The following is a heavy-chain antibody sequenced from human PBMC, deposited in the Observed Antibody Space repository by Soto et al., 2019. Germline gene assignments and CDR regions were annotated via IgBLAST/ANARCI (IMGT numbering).Heavy chain of an antibody. CDR1: GFTFSSYG. CDR2: IWSDGNTK. CDR3: ARGSIWVENY. V-gene: IGHV3-33*01. D-gene: IGHD3-16*01. J-gene: IGHJ4*02. Sequence: QVQLVESGGGVVQPGRSLRLSCAASGFTFSSYGMHWVRQAPGKGLEWVAVIWSDGNTKYYVNAVKGRFTISRDNSKNTLYLQMNSLRAEDTAVYYCARGSIWVENYWGQGTLVTVSS.